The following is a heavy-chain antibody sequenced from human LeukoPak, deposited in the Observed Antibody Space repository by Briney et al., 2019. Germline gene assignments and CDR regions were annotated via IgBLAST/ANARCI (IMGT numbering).Heavy chain of an antibody. CDR2: IYYSGST. D-gene: IGHD6-6*01. J-gene: IGHJ4*02. CDR3: ARIEYSSSCDY. Sequence: SETLSLTCTVSGGSISSSSYYWGWIRQPPGKGLECIGSIYYSGSTYYNPSLKSRVTISVDTSKNQSSLKLSFVTAADTAVYYCARIEYSSSCDYWGQGTLVTVSS. CDR1: GGSISSSSYY. V-gene: IGHV4-39*07.